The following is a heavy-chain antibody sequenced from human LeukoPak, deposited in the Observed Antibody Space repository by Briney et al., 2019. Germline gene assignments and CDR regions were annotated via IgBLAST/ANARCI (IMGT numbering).Heavy chain of an antibody. CDR1: GGSISSSSYY. D-gene: IGHD3-9*01. Sequence: SETLSLTCTVSGGSISSSSYYWGWIRQPPGKGLEWIGSIYYSGSTYYNPSLKSRVTISVDTSKNQFSLKLSSVTAADTAVYYCARGGHYDILTGHASWYFDLWGRGTLVTVSS. CDR2: IYYSGST. J-gene: IGHJ2*01. CDR3: ARGGHYDILTGHASWYFDL. V-gene: IGHV4-39*07.